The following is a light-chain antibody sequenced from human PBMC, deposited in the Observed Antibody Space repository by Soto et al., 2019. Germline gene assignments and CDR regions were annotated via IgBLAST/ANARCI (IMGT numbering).Light chain of an antibody. J-gene: IGKJ2*01. CDR3: QQSNNCFQYT. V-gene: IGKV3-15*01. CDR1: QSVSSN. CDR2: GAS. Sequence: EIVMTQSPATLSVSPGERATLSCRASQSVSSNLAWYQQKPGQAPRLLIYGASTRATGIPARFSGSGSGTEFTLSIASLQSADFAVYYCQQSNNCFQYTFGQRTKLEIK.